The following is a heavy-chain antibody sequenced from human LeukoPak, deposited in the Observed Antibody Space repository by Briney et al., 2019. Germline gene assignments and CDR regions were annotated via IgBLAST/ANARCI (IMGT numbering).Heavy chain of an antibody. CDR1: GFTFSSYE. CDR3: ATVGRSNKPGD. V-gene: IGHV3-48*03. J-gene: IGHJ4*02. Sequence: GGSLRLSCAASGFTFSSYEMNWVRQAPGKGLEWVSYISSSGSAVYYADSVKGRFTISRDNAKNSLYLHMKSLRAEDTAVYFCATVGRSNKPGDWGQGTLVTVSS. CDR2: ISSSGSAV. D-gene: IGHD7-27*01.